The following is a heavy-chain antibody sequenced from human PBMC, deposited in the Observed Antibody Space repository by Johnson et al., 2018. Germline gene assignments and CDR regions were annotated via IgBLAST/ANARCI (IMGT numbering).Heavy chain of an antibody. D-gene: IGHD3-22*01. CDR1: GFTVSSNY. V-gene: IGHV3-66*01. Sequence: VQLVESGGGVVQXGRSLRLXCAASGFTVSSNYMSWVRQAPGKGLEWVSVIYSGGSTYYADSVKGRFTLSRDNAKNSLYLQMNSLRAEDTAVYYCATEMTDYYDSSGYSHWGQGTLVTVSS. J-gene: IGHJ1*01. CDR3: ATEMTDYYDSSGYSH. CDR2: IYSGGST.